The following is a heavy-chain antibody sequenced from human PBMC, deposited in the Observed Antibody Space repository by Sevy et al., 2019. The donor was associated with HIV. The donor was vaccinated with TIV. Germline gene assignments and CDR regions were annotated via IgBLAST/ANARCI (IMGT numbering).Heavy chain of an antibody. D-gene: IGHD5-18*01. CDR2: IYHSGST. Sequence: SETLSLTCSVSGGSITSKNYFWAWIRQSPGKGLEWIGSIYHSGSTYHSPSLQSRVGISVDTSRRHSSLKLSSVTATDTAVYYCARHGFKHGYRPHYFDYWSQGTLVTVSS. CDR3: ARHGFKHGYRPHYFDY. CDR1: GGSITSKNYF. J-gene: IGHJ4*02. V-gene: IGHV4-39*01.